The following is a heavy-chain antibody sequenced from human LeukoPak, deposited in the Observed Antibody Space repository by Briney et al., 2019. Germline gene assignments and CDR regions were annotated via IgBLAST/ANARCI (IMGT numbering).Heavy chain of an antibody. CDR2: ISSSGSTI. CDR1: GFTFSSYE. J-gene: IGHJ3*02. Sequence: PGGSLRLSRAASGFTFSSYEMNWVRQAPGKGLEWVSYISSSGSTIYYADSVKGRFTISRDNAKNSLYLQMNSLRAEDTAVYYCARGYNWNDPWGYGAFDIWGQGTMVTVSS. CDR3: ARGYNWNDPWGYGAFDI. D-gene: IGHD1-1*01. V-gene: IGHV3-48*03.